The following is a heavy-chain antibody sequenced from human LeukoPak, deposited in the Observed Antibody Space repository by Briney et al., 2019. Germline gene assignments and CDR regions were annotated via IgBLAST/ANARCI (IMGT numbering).Heavy chain of an antibody. Sequence: ASVKVSCKASGYTFTGYYMHWVRQAPGQGLEWMGWINPNSGGTNYAQKFQGRVTMTRDTSISTAYMELSRLRSDDTAVYYCARRITMVRGVIINRGGWFDPWGQGTLVSVSS. D-gene: IGHD3-10*01. CDR3: ARRITMVRGVIINRGGWFDP. CDR1: GYTFTGYY. J-gene: IGHJ5*02. CDR2: INPNSGGT. V-gene: IGHV1-2*02.